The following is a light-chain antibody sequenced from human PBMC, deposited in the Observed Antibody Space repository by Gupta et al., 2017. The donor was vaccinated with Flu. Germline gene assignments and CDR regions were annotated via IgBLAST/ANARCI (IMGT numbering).Light chain of an antibody. J-gene: IGKJ2*01. Sequence: DVVMTQSPDSLAVSLGERATINCKSSQSVFNLSNNKNYITWYQQKPGQPPNLLIYWASTRQSGVPDRFSGSASGTDFTLTISSLQAEDVAVYYCQQYYSIPYTFGQGTKLELK. V-gene: IGKV4-1*01. CDR3: QQYYSIPYT. CDR2: WAS. CDR1: QSVFNLSNNKNY.